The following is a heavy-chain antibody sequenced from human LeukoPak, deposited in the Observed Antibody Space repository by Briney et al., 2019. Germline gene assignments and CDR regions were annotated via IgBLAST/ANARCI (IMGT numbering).Heavy chain of an antibody. D-gene: IGHD2-8*01. CDR3: ARVGYCTNGVCYSASIFDY. V-gene: IGHV4-34*01. Sequence: SETLSLTCAVYGGSFSGYYWSWIRQPPGKGLEWIGSIYYSGSTYYNPSLKSRVTISVDTSKNQFSLKLSSVTAADTAVYYCARVGYCTNGVCYSASIFDYWGQGTLVTVSS. J-gene: IGHJ4*02. CDR2: IYYSGST. CDR1: GGSFSGYY.